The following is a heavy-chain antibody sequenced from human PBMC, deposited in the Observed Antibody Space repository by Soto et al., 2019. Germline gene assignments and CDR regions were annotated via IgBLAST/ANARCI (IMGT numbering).Heavy chain of an antibody. CDR2: IIPILGIA. CDR1: GGTFSSYT. CDR3: ARGVLGYCSGGSCSSYDGLDI. Sequence: QVQLVQSGAEVKKPGSSVKVSCKASGGTFSSYTISWVRQAPGQGLEWMGRIIPILGIANYAQKFQCRVTITAEKSTSTAYMELSSLGAAATSVYYCARGVLGYCSGGSCSSYDGLDIWGQGTMVTVSS. D-gene: IGHD2-15*01. J-gene: IGHJ3*02. V-gene: IGHV1-69*02.